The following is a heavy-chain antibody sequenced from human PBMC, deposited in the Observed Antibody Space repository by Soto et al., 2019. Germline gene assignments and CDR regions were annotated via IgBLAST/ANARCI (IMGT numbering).Heavy chain of an antibody. J-gene: IGHJ5*02. D-gene: IGHD2-2*01. CDR3: AREGGYCSSTSCRLTSSFDP. Sequence: ASVKVSCKASGYTFTGYYFHWVRQAPGQGLEWMGWINPNSGGTNYAQKFQGRVTMTRDTSISTAYMELSRLRSDDTAVYYCAREGGYCSSTSCRLTSSFDPWGQGTLVTVSS. CDR1: GYTFTGYY. V-gene: IGHV1-2*02. CDR2: INPNSGGT.